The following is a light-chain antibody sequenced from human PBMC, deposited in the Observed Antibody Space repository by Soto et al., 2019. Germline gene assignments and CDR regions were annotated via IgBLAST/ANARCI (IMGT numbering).Light chain of an antibody. CDR2: SNN. V-gene: IGLV1-47*02. CDR1: SSNIGSNY. Sequence: QSVLTQPPSASGTPGQRVTISCSGSSSNIGSNYVYWYQQLPGTAPKLLIYSNNQRPSGVPDRFSGSKSGTSASLAISGLRSEDDADYYCAAWDDRLSGRVFGGGTKLTVL. CDR3: AAWDDRLSGRV. J-gene: IGLJ3*02.